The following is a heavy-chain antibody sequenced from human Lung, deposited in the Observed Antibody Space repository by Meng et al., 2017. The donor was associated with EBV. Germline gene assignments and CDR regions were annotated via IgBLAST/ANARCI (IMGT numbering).Heavy chain of an antibody. J-gene: IGHJ4*02. CDR3: ASGTPGRSYCDY. CDR2: ISTYNGNT. Sequence: VQRVQCGAEVKKAGALVKVSCKASGYTFTSYGLSWVRKDPWQGLEWMGWISTYNGNTNYEQKLQGRVTMTTDTSTSTVYMEVRSLRSDDTAVYYCASGTPGRSYCDYWGQGTLVTVSS. CDR1: GYTFTSYG. V-gene: IGHV1-18*01. D-gene: IGHD2-15*01.